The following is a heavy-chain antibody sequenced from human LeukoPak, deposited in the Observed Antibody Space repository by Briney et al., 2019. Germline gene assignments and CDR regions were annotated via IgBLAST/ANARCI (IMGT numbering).Heavy chain of an antibody. V-gene: IGHV4-4*07. CDR1: GGSISSYY. J-gene: IGHJ4*02. D-gene: IGHD2-21*02. Sequence: LETLSLTCTVSGGSISSYYWSWIRQPAGKGLEWIGRVYTTEDAKYNPSLESRVSMSLDMSKNQFSLKLSSVTAADTAVYYCARYGDPNYYFDFWGQGTLVTVSS. CDR2: VYTTEDA. CDR3: ARYGDPNYYFDF.